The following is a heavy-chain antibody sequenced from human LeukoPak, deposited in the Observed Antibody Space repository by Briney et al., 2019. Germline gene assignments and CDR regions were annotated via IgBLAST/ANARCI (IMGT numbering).Heavy chain of an antibody. D-gene: IGHD5-18*01. V-gene: IGHV3-21*01. CDR3: ASRGYSYGYGVPWYYYGMDV. J-gene: IGHJ6*02. Sequence: GGSLRLSCAASGFTFSSYSMNWVRQAPGKGLEWVSFISSSSSYIYYADSVKGRFTISRDNAKNSLYLQMNSLRAEDTAVYYCASRGYSYGYGVPWYYYGMDVWGQGTTVTVSS. CDR2: ISSSSSYI. CDR1: GFTFSSYS.